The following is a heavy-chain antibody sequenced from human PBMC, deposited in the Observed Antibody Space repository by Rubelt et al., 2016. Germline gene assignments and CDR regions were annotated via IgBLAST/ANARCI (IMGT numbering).Heavy chain of an antibody. CDR2: INPNSGGT. D-gene: IGHD6-19*01. CDR3: ARDLYKGPRWLVAY. J-gene: IGHJ4*02. CDR1: GYTFTGYY. Sequence: QVQLVQSGAEVKKPGASVKISCKASGYTFTGYYMHWVRQAPGQGLEWMGWINPNSGGTNYAHKFQGRVTMTRDTSISPAYMELSRLRSDDPAVYYCARDLYKGPRWLVAYWGQGTLVTVSS. V-gene: IGHV1-2*02.